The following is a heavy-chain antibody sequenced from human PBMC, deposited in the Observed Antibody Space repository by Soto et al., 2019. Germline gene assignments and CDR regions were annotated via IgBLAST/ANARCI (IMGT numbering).Heavy chain of an antibody. CDR3: ASWGY. CDR2: ISYDGSNK. V-gene: IGHV3-30-3*01. CDR1: GFTFSSYA. Sequence: QVQLVESGGGVVQPGRSLRLSCAASGFTFSSYAMHWVHQAPGKGLEWVAVISYDGSNKYYADSVKGRFTISRDNSKNTLYLQMNSLRAEDTAVYYCASWGYWGQGTLVTVSS. J-gene: IGHJ4*02. D-gene: IGHD3-16*01.